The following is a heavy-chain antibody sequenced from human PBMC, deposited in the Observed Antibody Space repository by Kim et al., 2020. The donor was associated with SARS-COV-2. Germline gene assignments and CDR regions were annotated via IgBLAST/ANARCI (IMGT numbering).Heavy chain of an antibody. Sequence: SETLSLTCAVYGGSFSGYYWSWIRQPPGKGLEWIGEINHSGSTNYNPSLKSRVTISVDTSKNQFSLKLSSVTAADTAVYYCARAPYYYDSSGYYYGGYYYYYGMDVWGQGTTVTVSS. D-gene: IGHD3-22*01. J-gene: IGHJ6*02. CDR2: INHSGST. V-gene: IGHV4-34*01. CDR3: ARAPYYYDSSGYYYGGYYYYYGMDV. CDR1: GGSFSGYY.